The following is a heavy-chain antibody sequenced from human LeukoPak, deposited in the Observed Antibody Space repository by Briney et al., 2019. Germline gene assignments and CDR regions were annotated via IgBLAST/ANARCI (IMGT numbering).Heavy chain of an antibody. J-gene: IGHJ5*02. CDR1: GGSFSGYY. V-gene: IGHV4-34*01. Sequence: SETLSLTCAVYGGSFSGYYCSWIGQPPGKGLEWIGEINHSGSTNYNPSLKSRVTISIDKSKNQFSLKLTSVTAADTAVYYCAKGGGAFDRWGRGSLVTVSS. CDR2: INHSGST. D-gene: IGHD2-15*01. CDR3: AKGGGAFDR.